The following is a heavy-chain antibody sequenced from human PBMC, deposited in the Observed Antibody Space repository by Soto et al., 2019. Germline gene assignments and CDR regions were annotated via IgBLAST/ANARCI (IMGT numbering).Heavy chain of an antibody. D-gene: IGHD5-12*01. Sequence: QVQLQESGPGLVKPSETLSLTCTVSGGSINDYYWSWTRQPPGKGLEWIAYGLRPDYTGYNPPLMNRVTISSDTSKNQFSLRLISVTAADTAVYYCVAGPDRAKSAYWGHGTLVTVSS. V-gene: IGHV4-59*01. CDR2: GLRPDYT. J-gene: IGHJ4*01. CDR1: GGSINDYY. CDR3: VAGPDRAKSAY.